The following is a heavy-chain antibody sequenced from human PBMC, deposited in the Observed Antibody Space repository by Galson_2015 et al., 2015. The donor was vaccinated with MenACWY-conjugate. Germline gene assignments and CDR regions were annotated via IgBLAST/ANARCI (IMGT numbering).Heavy chain of an antibody. Sequence: SLRLSCAASGFTVSSNYMSWVRQAPGKGLEWVSVIYSGGSTYYADSVMGRFTISRDNSKNTLYLQMNSLRAEDTAVYYCSRAMPGIAVAGSFDYWGQGTLVTVSS. CDR3: SRAMPGIAVAGSFDY. J-gene: IGHJ4*02. V-gene: IGHV3-66*02. CDR2: IYSGGST. D-gene: IGHD6-19*01. CDR1: GFTVSSNY.